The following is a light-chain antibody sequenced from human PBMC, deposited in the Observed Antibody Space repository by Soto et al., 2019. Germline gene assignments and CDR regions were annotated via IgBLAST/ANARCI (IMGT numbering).Light chain of an antibody. CDR2: DAS. Sequence: DIQMTQSPSTLSASVGDRVTITCRASQSISSWLAWYQQKPGKAPKLLINDASSLESGVPSRFSGSGSGTEFTLTISSLQPDDFATYFCQQYNSYPGWTFGQGTKVEIK. CDR1: QSISSW. CDR3: QQYNSYPGWT. J-gene: IGKJ1*01. V-gene: IGKV1-5*01.